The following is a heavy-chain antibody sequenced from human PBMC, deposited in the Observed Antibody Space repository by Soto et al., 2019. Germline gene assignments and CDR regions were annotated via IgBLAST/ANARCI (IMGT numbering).Heavy chain of an antibody. CDR3: VRGMDLDKCGF. CDR1: GVSINNGNDY. CDR2: VHYSGSI. Sequence: QVQLQESGPGLVKPSGTLSLTCTVSGVSINNGNDYWTWIRQHPGKGLEWIGHVHYSGSIHYNPSLQSRVTMSVDTSKNQVSLELSSATVADTAVYYCVRGMDLDKCGFWGQGTLVTVSS. V-gene: IGHV4-31*03. D-gene: IGHD6-25*01. J-gene: IGHJ4*02.